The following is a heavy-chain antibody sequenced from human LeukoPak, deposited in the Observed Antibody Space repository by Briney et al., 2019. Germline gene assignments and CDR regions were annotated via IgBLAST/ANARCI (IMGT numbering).Heavy chain of an antibody. Sequence: GGSLRLSCAASGFTFSTYSMNWVRQAPGKGPEWVSYITSSGRTIYYADSVKGRFTISRDNAKNSLYLQMNSLRAEDTAVYYCARQIYYDSSGYQLKGGFDYWGQGTLVTVSS. CDR3: ARQIYYDSSGYQLKGGFDY. D-gene: IGHD3-22*01. CDR1: GFTFSTYS. V-gene: IGHV3-48*01. CDR2: ITSSGRTI. J-gene: IGHJ4*02.